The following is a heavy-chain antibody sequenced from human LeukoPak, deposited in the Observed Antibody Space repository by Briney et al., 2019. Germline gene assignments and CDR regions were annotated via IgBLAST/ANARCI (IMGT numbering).Heavy chain of an antibody. D-gene: IGHD3-16*01. CDR1: GFTFSSYS. CDR2: ISSSSYI. CDR3: ARDDWGGDSFDY. V-gene: IGHV3-21*01. Sequence: PGGSLRLSCAASGFTFSSYSMNWVRQAPGKGLEWVSSISSSSYIYYADSVKGRFTISRDNAKNSLYLQMNSLRAEDTAVYYCARDDWGGDSFDYWGQGTLVTVSS. J-gene: IGHJ4*02.